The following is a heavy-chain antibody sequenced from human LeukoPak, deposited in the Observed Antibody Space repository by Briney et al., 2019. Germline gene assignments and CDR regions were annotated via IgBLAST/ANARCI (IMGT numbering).Heavy chain of an antibody. CDR2: IWYDGSNK. D-gene: IGHD7-27*01. CDR1: GFTFSSYD. Sequence: GRSLRLSCAASGFTFSSYDMHWVRQAPGKGLEWVSVIWYDGSNKYYVDSVKGRFTISRDNAKNTLYLQMNSLRAEDTAVYYCASDTGNYWGQGTLVTVSS. CDR3: ASDTGNY. J-gene: IGHJ4*02. V-gene: IGHV3-33*01.